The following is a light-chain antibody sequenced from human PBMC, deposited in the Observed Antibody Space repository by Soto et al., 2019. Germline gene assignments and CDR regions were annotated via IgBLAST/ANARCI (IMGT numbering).Light chain of an antibody. V-gene: IGKV3-15*01. Sequence: EIVMTQSPATLSVSPGERATLSCRASQSVSSNLAWYQQRPGQALRLLIYGASTRATGIPARLSGSGSGTEFTLTISSLQSEDFAVYYCQQHNNWPFTFGQGTKLEIK. CDR2: GAS. CDR3: QQHNNWPFT. CDR1: QSVSSN. J-gene: IGKJ2*01.